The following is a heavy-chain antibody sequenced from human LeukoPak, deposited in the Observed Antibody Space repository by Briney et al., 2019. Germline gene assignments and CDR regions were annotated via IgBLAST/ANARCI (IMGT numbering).Heavy chain of an antibody. CDR2: INPNSGGT. J-gene: IGHJ4*02. Sequence: GASVKVSCKASGYTFTGYYMHWVRQAPGQGLEWMGWINPNSGGTNYAQKFQGRVTMTRDTSISTAYMDLNRLRSDDTAVYYCARDLGFGELYFDYWGQGALVTVSS. D-gene: IGHD3-10*01. CDR3: ARDLGFGELYFDY. V-gene: IGHV1-2*02. CDR1: GYTFTGYY.